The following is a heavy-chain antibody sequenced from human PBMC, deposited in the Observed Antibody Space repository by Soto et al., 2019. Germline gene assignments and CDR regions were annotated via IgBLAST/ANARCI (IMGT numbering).Heavy chain of an antibody. Sequence: EVQLVESGGGLVKPGGSLRLSCAASGFTFSNAWMSWVRQAPGKGLEWVGRIKSKTDGGTTDYAAPVKGRFTISRDDSKNTLYLQMNSLKTEDTAVYYCTTDPTVTTPFDLWGQGTLVTVSS. J-gene: IGHJ4*02. CDR2: IKSKTDGGTT. CDR1: GFTFSNAW. V-gene: IGHV3-15*01. CDR3: TTDPTVTTPFDL. D-gene: IGHD4-17*01.